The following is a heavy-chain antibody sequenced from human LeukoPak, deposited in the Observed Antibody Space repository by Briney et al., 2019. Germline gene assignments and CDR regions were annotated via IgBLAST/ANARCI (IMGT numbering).Heavy chain of an antibody. D-gene: IGHD5-24*01. CDR1: GGTFSSYA. CDR2: IIPIFGTA. CDR3: ARVYRRDGYNYLDY. V-gene: IGHV1-69*13. Sequence: GASVKVSCKASGGTFSSYAISWVRQAPGQGLEWMGGIIPIFGTANYAQKFQGRVTITADESTSTAYMELSSLRSEDTAVYYCARVYRRDGYNYLDYWGQGTLVTVSS. J-gene: IGHJ4*02.